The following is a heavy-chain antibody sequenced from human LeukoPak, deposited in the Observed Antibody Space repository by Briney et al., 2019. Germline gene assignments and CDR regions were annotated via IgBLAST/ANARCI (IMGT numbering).Heavy chain of an antibody. V-gene: IGHV4-59*12. CDR1: GGSISSYY. CDR3: AKTAKYYYGSETYFFFEE. J-gene: IGHJ4*02. D-gene: IGHD3-10*01. CDR2: IYYSGST. Sequence: PSETLSLTCTVSGGSISSYYWSWIRQPPGKGLEWIGYIYYSGSTNYNPSLKSRVTISVDTSKNQFSLNLTSVTAADTAVYYCAKTAKYYYGSETYFFFEEWGQGTLVTVSS.